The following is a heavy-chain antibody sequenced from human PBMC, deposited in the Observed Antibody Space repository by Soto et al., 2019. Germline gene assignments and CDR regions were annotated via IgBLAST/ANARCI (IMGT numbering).Heavy chain of an antibody. V-gene: IGHV3-64*01. CDR3: ARGGGSYFFDY. CDR1: GLTFSSYA. J-gene: IGHJ4*02. Sequence: GGSLRLSCAASGLTFSSYAMHWVRQAPGKGLEYVSAISSNGGSTYYANSVKGRFTISRDNSKNTLYLQMGSLRAEDMAVYYCARGGGSYFFDYWGQGTLVTVSS. CDR2: ISSNGGST. D-gene: IGHD1-26*01.